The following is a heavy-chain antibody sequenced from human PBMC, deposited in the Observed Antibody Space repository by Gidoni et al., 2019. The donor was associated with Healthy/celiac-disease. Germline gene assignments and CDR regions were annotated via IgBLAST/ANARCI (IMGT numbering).Heavy chain of an antibody. CDR2: ISSTSSYT. D-gene: IGHD6-19*01. Sequence: QVQLVESGGGLVKPGGSLRLSCAASGFTFSDYYMSWIRQAPGKGLEWVSYISSTSSYTNYADSVKGRFTISRDNAKNSLHLQMNSLRAEDTAVYYCAREKYSSGWYPDYWGQGTLVTVSS. CDR3: AREKYSSGWYPDY. CDR1: GFTFSDYY. V-gene: IGHV3-11*05. J-gene: IGHJ4*02.